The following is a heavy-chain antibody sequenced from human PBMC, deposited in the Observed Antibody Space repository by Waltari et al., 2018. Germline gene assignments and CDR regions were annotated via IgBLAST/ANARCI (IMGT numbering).Heavy chain of an antibody. V-gene: IGHV3-30*18. CDR1: GYPFTTYG. J-gene: IGHJ5*02. CDR2: ISSDGSGK. Sequence: QVEESGGGVVQPGGSLRLSCVDSGYPFTTYGMHWVRQAPGKGLEWLAVISSDGSGKYYADSVKGRFTMSRDNSKNMVYLQMNSLRPEDTAVYYCAKAGGIYNYPLDPWGQGTLVTVSS. D-gene: IGHD1-26*01. CDR3: AKAGGIYNYPLDP.